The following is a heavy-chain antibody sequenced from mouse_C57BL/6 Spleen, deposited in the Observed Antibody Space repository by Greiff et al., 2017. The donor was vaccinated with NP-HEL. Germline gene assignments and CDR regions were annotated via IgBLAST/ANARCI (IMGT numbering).Heavy chain of an antibody. D-gene: IGHD4-1*01. V-gene: IGHV1-85*01. CDR3: ARGWDRYFDV. CDR2: IYPRDGST. Sequence: QVHVKQSGPELVKPGASVKLSCKASGYTFTSYDINWVKQRPGQGLEWIGWIYPRDGSTKYNEKFKGKATLTVDTSSSTAYMELHSLTSEDSAVYFCARGWDRYFDVWGTGTTVTVSS. J-gene: IGHJ1*03. CDR1: GYTFTSYD.